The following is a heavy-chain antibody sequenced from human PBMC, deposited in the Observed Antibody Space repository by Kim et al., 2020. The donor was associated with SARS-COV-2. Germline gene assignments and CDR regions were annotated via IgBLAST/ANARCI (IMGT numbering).Heavy chain of an antibody. J-gene: IGHJ6*02. Sequence: GGTTDYAAPVKGRFTISRDDSKNTLYLQMNSQKTEDTAVYYCTTLNYGMDVWGQGTTVTVSS. CDR3: TTLNYGMDV. CDR2: GGTT. V-gene: IGHV3-15*01.